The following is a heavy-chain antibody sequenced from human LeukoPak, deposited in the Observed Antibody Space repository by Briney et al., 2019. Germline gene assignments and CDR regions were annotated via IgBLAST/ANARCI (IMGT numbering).Heavy chain of an antibody. CDR1: GGSFSGYY. CDR2: INHSGST. CDR3: ARASAVGATLQFQH. V-gene: IGHV4-34*01. Sequence: PSETLSLTCAVYGGSFSGYYWSWIRQPPGKGLEWIGEINHSGSTNYNPSLKSRVTISVDTSKNQFSLKLSSVTAADTAVYYCARASAVGATLQFQHWGQGTLVTVSS. D-gene: IGHD1-26*01. J-gene: IGHJ1*01.